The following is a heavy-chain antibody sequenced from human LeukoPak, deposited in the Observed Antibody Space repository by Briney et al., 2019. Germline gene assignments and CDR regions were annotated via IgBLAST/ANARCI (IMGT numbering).Heavy chain of an antibody. CDR1: GSPISSYY. D-gene: IGHD5-18*01. Sequence: SETLYLTCTVSGSPISSYYCRWIRQPPGKGPEGIGDIYYSGSTNYNPSLKSRVTISVDTSMSQFSLKLSSVTAADTAVYYCARGNVDTAIVWFDYWGQGTLVTVSS. J-gene: IGHJ4*02. CDR3: ARGNVDTAIVWFDY. CDR2: IYYSGST. V-gene: IGHV4-59*01.